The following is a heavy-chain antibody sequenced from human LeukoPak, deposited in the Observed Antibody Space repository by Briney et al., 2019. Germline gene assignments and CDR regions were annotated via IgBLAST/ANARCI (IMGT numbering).Heavy chain of an antibody. Sequence: GGSLRLSCAASGFTFSNYAMNWVRQAPGKGLEWVSTVNTNGGSTYYAASVKGRFTVSRDNSANTLSLQMNSLRAEDTAVYYCARPNVDTAMEDAFDIWGQGTMVTVSS. CDR3: ARPNVDTAMEDAFDI. V-gene: IGHV3-23*01. CDR2: VNTNGGST. J-gene: IGHJ3*02. D-gene: IGHD5-18*01. CDR1: GFTFSNYA.